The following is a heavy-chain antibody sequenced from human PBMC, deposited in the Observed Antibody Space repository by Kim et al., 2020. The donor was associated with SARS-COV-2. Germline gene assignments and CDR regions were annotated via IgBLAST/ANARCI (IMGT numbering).Heavy chain of an antibody. J-gene: IGHJ3*02. CDR2: IYYSGST. V-gene: IGHV4-59*13. Sequence: SETLSLTCTVSGGSISSYYWSWIRQPPGKGLEWIGYIYYSGSTNYNPSLKSRVTISVDTSKNQFSLKLSSVTAADTAVYYCTRYFGGVAHAFDIWGQGTMVTVSS. D-gene: IGHD2-21*01. CDR1: GGSISSYY. CDR3: TRYFGGVAHAFDI.